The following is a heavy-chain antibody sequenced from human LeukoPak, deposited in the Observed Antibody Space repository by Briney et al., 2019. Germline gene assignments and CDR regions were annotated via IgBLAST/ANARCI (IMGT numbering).Heavy chain of an antibody. Sequence: KPSETLSLTCTVSGGSISSYYWSWIRQPPGKGLEWIGYIYYSGSTNYNPSHKSRVTISVDTSKNQFSLKLSSVTAADTAVYYCARGYCSGGSCYSIPFDYWGQGTLVTVSS. CDR1: GGSISSYY. J-gene: IGHJ4*02. CDR2: IYYSGST. D-gene: IGHD2-15*01. V-gene: IGHV4-59*01. CDR3: ARGYCSGGSCYSIPFDY.